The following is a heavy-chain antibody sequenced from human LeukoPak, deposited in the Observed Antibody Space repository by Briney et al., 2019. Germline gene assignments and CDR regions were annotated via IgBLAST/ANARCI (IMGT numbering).Heavy chain of an antibody. Sequence: PSETLSLTCTVSGGSISSYYWSWIRQPLGKGLEWIGYIYYSGSTNYNPSLKSRVTISVDTSKNQFSLKLSSVTAADTAVYYCARNDFWSGLPDYWGQGTLVTVSS. D-gene: IGHD3-3*01. CDR1: GGSISSYY. CDR3: ARNDFWSGLPDY. J-gene: IGHJ4*02. V-gene: IGHV4-59*01. CDR2: IYYSGST.